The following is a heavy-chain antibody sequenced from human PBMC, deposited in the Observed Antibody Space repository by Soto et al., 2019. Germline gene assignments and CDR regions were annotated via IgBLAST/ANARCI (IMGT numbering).Heavy chain of an antibody. CDR2: ISSSSSYI. D-gene: IGHD3-3*01. J-gene: IGHJ4*02. CDR3: ARRFWSGYSYYFDY. Sequence: GGSLRLSCAASGFTFSSYSMNWVRQAPGKGLEWVSSISSSSSYIYYADSVKGRFTISRDNAKNSLYLQMNSLRAEDTAVYYCARRFWSGYSYYFDYWGQGTLVTVSS. CDR1: GFTFSSYS. V-gene: IGHV3-21*01.